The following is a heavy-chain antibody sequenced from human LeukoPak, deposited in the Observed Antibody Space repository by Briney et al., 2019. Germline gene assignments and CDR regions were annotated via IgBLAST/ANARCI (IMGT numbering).Heavy chain of an antibody. V-gene: IGHV4-39*01. CDR3: ARRTQLLAAFDI. CDR1: GGSISSSSYY. Sequence: PSETLSLTCTVPGGSISSSSYYWGWIRQPPGRGREGIGSIYYSGSAYYNPSFKSRVTISVDTSKNQFSLKLSSVTAADTAVYYCARRTQLLAAFDIWGQVTMVTVSS. CDR2: IYYSGSA. J-gene: IGHJ3*02. D-gene: IGHD5-18*01.